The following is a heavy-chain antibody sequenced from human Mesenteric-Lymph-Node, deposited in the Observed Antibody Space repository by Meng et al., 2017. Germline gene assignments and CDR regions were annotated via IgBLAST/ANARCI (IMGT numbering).Heavy chain of an antibody. V-gene: IGHV4-61*02. Sequence: LRLSCTVSGASISSGSYFWIWIRQPAGKGLEWIGRIYTSGSTNYNPSLKSRVTISVDTSKNQFSLRLTSVTAADTAVYYCARDAYSGYAMAYWGQGTTVTVSS. J-gene: IGHJ6*02. CDR3: ARDAYSGYAMAY. CDR1: GASISSGSYF. CDR2: IYTSGST. D-gene: IGHD5-12*01.